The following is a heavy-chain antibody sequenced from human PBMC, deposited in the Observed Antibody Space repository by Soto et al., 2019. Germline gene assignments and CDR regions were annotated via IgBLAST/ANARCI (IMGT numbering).Heavy chain of an antibody. CDR2: IYHSGST. CDR3: ARDIGYSYGSSYFDY. J-gene: IGHJ4*02. Sequence: PSETLSLTCTVSGGSISSGGYYWSWIRQHPGKGLEWIGYIYHSGSTYYNPSLKSRVTISVDTSKNQFSLKLSFVTAADTAVYYCARDIGYSYGSSYFDYWGQGTMVTVSS. V-gene: IGHV4-31*03. CDR1: GGSISSGGYY. D-gene: IGHD5-18*01.